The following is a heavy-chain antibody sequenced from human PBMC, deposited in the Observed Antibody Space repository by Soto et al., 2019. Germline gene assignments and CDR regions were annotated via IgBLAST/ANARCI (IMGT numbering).Heavy chain of an antibody. CDR3: ARGRSGGYKGAFDI. CDR2: TYYSGNT. Sequence: PSETLSLTCTVSGGSISSGGYYWNWIRQHPGKGLEWIGYTYYSGNTYYNPSLNSRVTISADTSKNQFSLKLSSVTAADTAVYYCARGRSGGYKGAFDIWGQGTMVTVSS. V-gene: IGHV4-31*03. CDR1: GGSISSGGYY. J-gene: IGHJ3*02. D-gene: IGHD6-25*01.